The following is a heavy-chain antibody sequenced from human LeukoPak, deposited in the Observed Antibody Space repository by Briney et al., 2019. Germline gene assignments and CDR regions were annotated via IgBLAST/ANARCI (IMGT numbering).Heavy chain of an antibody. Sequence: SETLSLTCAVSGGSISSGGYSWSWIRQPPGKGLEWIGYIYHSGSTYYNPSLKSRVTISVDTSKNQFSLKLSSVTAADTAVYYCARVARPARFDYWGQGTLVTVSS. D-gene: IGHD1-14*01. V-gene: IGHV4-30-2*01. CDR3: ARVARPARFDY. CDR1: GGSISSGGYS. J-gene: IGHJ4*02. CDR2: IYHSGST.